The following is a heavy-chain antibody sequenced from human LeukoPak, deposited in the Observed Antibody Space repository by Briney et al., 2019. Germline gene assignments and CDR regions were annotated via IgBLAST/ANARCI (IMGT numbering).Heavy chain of an antibody. CDR3: ARGPFTVITFGGVRGY. D-gene: IGHD3-16*01. CDR2: IKQDESEK. V-gene: IGHV3-7*03. J-gene: IGHJ4*02. Sequence: GGSLRLSCAASGFTFRNHWMTWVRQAPGKGLEWVANIKQDESEKYYVDSVEGRFTISRDNAKNSLYLQMNSLRAEDTAVYYCARGPFTVITFGGVRGYWGQGTLVTVSS. CDR1: GFTFRNHW.